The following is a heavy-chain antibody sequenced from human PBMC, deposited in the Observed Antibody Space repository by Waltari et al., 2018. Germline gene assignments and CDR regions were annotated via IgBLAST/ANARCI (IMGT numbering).Heavy chain of an antibody. CDR3: ARVVTIFGVVPSFDY. Sequence: QVQLQQWGAGLLKPSETLSLTCAVYGGSFSGYYWSWIRQPPGKGLEWIGEINYSGRTTYNPSLKSRVTISVDTSKNQFSLKLSSVTAADTAVYYCARVVTIFGVVPSFDYWGQGTLVTVSS. D-gene: IGHD3-3*01. CDR1: GGSFSGYY. J-gene: IGHJ4*02. V-gene: IGHV4-34*01. CDR2: INYSGRT.